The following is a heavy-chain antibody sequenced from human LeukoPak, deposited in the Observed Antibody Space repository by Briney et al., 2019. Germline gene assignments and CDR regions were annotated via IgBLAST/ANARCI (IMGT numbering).Heavy chain of an antibody. J-gene: IGHJ4*02. D-gene: IGHD1-26*01. CDR2: ISTYNGNT. CDR3: ARDMRGGAPVRDDY. CDR1: GYTFTNYD. V-gene: IGHV1-18*01. Sequence: ASVNVSFKASGYTFTNYDIHWVRQAPGQGLEWMGWISTYNGNTKYVQRLQGRVAMTTDTSTSTVYMELRSLRSDDTAVYYCARDMRGGAPVRDDYWGQGTLVTVSS.